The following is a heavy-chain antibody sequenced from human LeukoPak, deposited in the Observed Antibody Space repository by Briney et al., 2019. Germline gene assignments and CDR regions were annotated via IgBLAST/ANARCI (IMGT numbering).Heavy chain of an antibody. CDR2: TYYRSKWYN. Sequence: SQTLPLTCAISGDSVSANSAAWNWIRQSPSRGLEWLGRTYYRSKWYNDYAVSVKSRIAINPDTSKNQFSLQLNSVTPEDTAVYYCARDMGVFSKWSKYDYCGQGTLVTVSS. CDR1: GDSVSANSAA. D-gene: IGHD2-15*01. V-gene: IGHV6-1*01. J-gene: IGHJ4*02. CDR3: ARDMGVFSKWSKYDY.